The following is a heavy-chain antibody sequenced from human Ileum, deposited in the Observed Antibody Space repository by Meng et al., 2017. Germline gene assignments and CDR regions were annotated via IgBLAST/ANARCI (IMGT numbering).Heavy chain of an antibody. V-gene: IGHV4-4*02. D-gene: IGHD3-22*01. CDR2: IFQSGRT. CDR3: ATSNDRDVYYLGY. Sequence: QVPVQEAVPRLGKPSGTLSLTCAVSGTWWSWVRQPPGKGLEWIGEIFQSGRTNYNPSLKSRVTISIDKSKSQISLQLSAVTAADTAVYSCATSNDRDVYYLGYWGQGTLVTVSS. CDR1: GTW. J-gene: IGHJ4*02.